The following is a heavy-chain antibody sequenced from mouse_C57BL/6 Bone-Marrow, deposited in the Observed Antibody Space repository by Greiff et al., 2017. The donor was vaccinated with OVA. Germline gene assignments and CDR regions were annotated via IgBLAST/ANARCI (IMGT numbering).Heavy chain of an antibody. V-gene: IGHV1-15*01. D-gene: IGHD4-1*01. CDR2: IDPETGGT. CDR1: GYTFTDYE. Sequence: QVHVKQSGAELVRPGASVTLSCKASGYTFTDYEMHWVKQTPVHGLEWIGAIDPETGGTAYNQKFKGKAILTADKSSSTAYMELRSLTSEDSAVYYCTRSGLGHLFAYWGQGTLVTVSA. CDR3: TRSGLGHLFAY. J-gene: IGHJ3*01.